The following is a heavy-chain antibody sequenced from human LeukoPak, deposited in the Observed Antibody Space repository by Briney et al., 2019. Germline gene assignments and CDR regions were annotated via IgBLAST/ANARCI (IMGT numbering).Heavy chain of an antibody. CDR2: VYNSGGT. D-gene: IGHD2-15*01. CDR1: GGSISSGGYF. Sequence: SETLSLTCTVSGGSISSGGYFWSWIRQHPGKGLEWIGYVYNSGGTNYNPSLKSRVTMSLDTSKNQFSLKLSSVTAADTAVYYCARGPYCSGGTCYSQFLDHWGQGTLVTVSS. V-gene: IGHV4-31*03. J-gene: IGHJ4*02. CDR3: ARGPYCSGGTCYSQFLDH.